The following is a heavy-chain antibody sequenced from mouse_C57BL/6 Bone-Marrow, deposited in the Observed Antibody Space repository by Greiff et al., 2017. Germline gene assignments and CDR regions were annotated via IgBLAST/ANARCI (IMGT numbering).Heavy chain of an antibody. Sequence: EVMLVESEGGLVQPGSSMKLSCTASGFTFSDYYMAWVRQVPEKGLEWVANINYDGSSTYYLDPLKSRFIISRDNAKNILDLQMSSLKSEDTATYYCARERYYCFDYWGQGTTLTVSS. D-gene: IGHD2-14*01. CDR2: INYDGSST. V-gene: IGHV5-16*01. J-gene: IGHJ2*01. CDR3: ARERYYCFDY. CDR1: GFTFSDYY.